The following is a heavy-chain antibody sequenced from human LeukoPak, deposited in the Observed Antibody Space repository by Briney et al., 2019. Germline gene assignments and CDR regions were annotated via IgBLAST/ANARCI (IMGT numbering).Heavy chain of an antibody. CDR1: GYTFTSYG. CDR2: ISAYNGNT. V-gene: IGHV1-18*01. J-gene: IGHJ4*02. Sequence: ASVKVSCKASGYTFTSYGISWVRQAPGQGLEWMGWISAYNGNTNYAQKLQGRVTVTTDTSTSTAYMELRSLRSEDTAVYYCAKDLEGVVIRGVDYWGQGTLVTVSS. D-gene: IGHD3-3*01. CDR3: AKDLEGVVIRGVDY.